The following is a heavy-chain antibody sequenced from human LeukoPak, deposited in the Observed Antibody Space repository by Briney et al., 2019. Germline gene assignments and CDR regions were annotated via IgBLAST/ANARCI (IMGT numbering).Heavy chain of an antibody. Sequence: GASVKVSSKASGYTFTSYDINWVRQTTGQGLEWMGWMNPNSGNTGYAQKFQGRVTMTRNTSISTAYMELSSLRSEDTAVYYCARGRVPSGYYDSSGYYYDYWYFDLWGRGTLVTVSS. CDR3: ARGRVPSGYYDSSGYYYDYWYFDL. D-gene: IGHD3-22*01. J-gene: IGHJ2*01. CDR2: MNPNSGNT. CDR1: GYTFTSYD. V-gene: IGHV1-8*01.